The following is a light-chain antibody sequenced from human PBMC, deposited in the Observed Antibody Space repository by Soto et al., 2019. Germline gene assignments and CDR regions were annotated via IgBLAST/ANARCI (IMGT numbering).Light chain of an antibody. J-gene: IGKJ1*01. CDR3: QKYNRAPWT. Sequence: DIQMTQSPSSLSASVGDRVTLTCRASQDISNYLAWYQQKPGKVPKLLIYAASTLQSGLPSRFSGSGSGTDFPLTISSLQPEDVATYYCQKYNRAPWTFGPGTKVQIK. CDR1: QDISNY. CDR2: AAS. V-gene: IGKV1-27*01.